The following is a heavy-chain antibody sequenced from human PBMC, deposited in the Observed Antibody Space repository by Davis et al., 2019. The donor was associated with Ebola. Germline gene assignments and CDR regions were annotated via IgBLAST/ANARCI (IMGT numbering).Heavy chain of an antibody. Sequence: MPSETLSLTCTVSGGSVSSGSYYWGWIRQPPGKGLEWIGSIYYSGSTYYNPSLKSRVTISVDTSKNQFSLQLNSVTPEDTAVYYCARRLGYCTGGVCYTDPPYYGMDVWGQGTTVTVS. CDR2: IYYSGST. V-gene: IGHV4-39*07. J-gene: IGHJ6*02. CDR3: ARRLGYCTGGVCYTDPPYYGMDV. CDR1: GGSVSSGSYY. D-gene: IGHD2-8*02.